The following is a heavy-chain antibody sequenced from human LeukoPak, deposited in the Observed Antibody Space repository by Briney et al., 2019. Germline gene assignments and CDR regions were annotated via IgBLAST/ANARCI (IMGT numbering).Heavy chain of an antibody. CDR1: GYTFTSYY. D-gene: IGHD3-22*01. CDR3: ARVLRDYYDSSGYLDY. CDR2: INPSGGST. V-gene: IGHV1-46*01. J-gene: IGHJ4*02. Sequence: GASVKVSFKASGYTFTSYYMHWVRQAPGQGLEWMGIINPSGGSTSYAQKLQGRVTMTRDTSTSTVYMELSSLRSEDTAVYYCARVLRDYYDSSGYLDYWGQGTLVTVSS.